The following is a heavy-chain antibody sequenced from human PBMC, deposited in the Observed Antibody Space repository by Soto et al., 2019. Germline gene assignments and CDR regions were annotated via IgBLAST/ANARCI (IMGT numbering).Heavy chain of an antibody. Sequence: GGSLSLSCAASGLTVSNAYMAWVRQAPGMGLEWVSVIYDNGTTYYADSVKGRFTISRDTSTNTLSPQMDSLRAEDTAVYYCVRPLPSGRNYGLDVWGQGTTVTVSS. CDR1: GLTVSNAY. V-gene: IGHV3-53*01. J-gene: IGHJ6*02. CDR3: VRPLPSGRNYGLDV. D-gene: IGHD3-10*01. CDR2: IYDNGTT.